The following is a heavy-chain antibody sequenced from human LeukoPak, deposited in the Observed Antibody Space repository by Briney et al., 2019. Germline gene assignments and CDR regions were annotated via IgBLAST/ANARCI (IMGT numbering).Heavy chain of an antibody. V-gene: IGHV1-18*01. CDR3: ARSSVPAALVGGY. Sequence: VASVKVSCKASGYTFTSYGISWVRQAPGQGLEWMGWISAYNGNTNYAQKLQGRVTMTTDKSTSTAYMERRSLRSDDTAVYYCARSSVPAALVGGYWGQGTLVTVSS. CDR1: GYTFTSYG. D-gene: IGHD2-2*01. CDR2: ISAYNGNT. J-gene: IGHJ4*02.